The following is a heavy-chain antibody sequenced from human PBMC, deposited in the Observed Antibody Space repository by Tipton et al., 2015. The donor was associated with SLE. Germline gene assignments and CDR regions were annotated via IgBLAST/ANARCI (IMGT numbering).Heavy chain of an antibody. CDR3: ARSTDQNWFDP. Sequence: TLSLTCTVSGGSLSSYYWSWIRQSPEKGLEWIGYLSYSGSTNYNPSLKSRVTISLDTSKNQFSLKLNSVTAADTAVYYCARSTDQNWFDPWGQGTLVTVSS. D-gene: IGHD2-2*01. CDR1: GGSLSSYY. CDR2: LSYSGST. V-gene: IGHV4-59*12. J-gene: IGHJ5*02.